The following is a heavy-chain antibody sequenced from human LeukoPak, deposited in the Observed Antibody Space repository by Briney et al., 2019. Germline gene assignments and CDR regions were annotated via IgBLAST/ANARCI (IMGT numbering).Heavy chain of an antibody. D-gene: IGHD3-10*01. J-gene: IGHJ4*02. CDR3: ARDASMVRGAGKYYFDY. V-gene: IGHV1-46*01. CDR2: INPSGGTT. Sequence: AASVKVSCKASGYTFTSYYMDWVRQAPGQGLEWMGIINPSGGTTRYAQKFQGRVTMTRDTSTSTIYMELSSLRSEDTAVYYCARDASMVRGAGKYYFDYWGQGTLVTVSS. CDR1: GYTFTSYY.